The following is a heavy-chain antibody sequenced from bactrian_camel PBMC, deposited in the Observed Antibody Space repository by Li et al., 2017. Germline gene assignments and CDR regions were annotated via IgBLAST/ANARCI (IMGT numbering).Heavy chain of an antibody. CDR2: IDSDGVA. Sequence: HVQLVESGGGSVQAGGSLTLSCAASGNTDSMHCMAWFRQVPGKEREGVATIDSDGVADYSASVQGRFTISQDTAENMVYLQMNNLKPEDTGMYYCAAGRRVFSSCEHLLIQDDDIAYVGQGTQVTVS. D-gene: IGHD4*01. CDR1: GNTDSMHC. V-gene: IGHV3S53*01. J-gene: IGHJ4*01.